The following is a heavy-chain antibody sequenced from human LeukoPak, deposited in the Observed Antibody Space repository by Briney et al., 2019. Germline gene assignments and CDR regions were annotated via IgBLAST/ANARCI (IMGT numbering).Heavy chain of an antibody. J-gene: IGHJ4*02. CDR3: AKDLHYGSADY. Sequence: GGTLRLSCAASGFTFSSYGMSWVRQAPGKGLVWVSFINPDGSTTNYADSVKGRFTISRDNAKNALYLQMNSLRAEDTAVYYCAKDLHYGSADYWGQGTLVTVSS. CDR2: INPDGSTT. D-gene: IGHD3-10*01. V-gene: IGHV3-74*01. CDR1: GFTFSSYG.